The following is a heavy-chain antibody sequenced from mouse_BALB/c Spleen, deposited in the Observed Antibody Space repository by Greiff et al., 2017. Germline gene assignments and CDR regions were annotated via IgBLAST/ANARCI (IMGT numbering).Heavy chain of an antibody. D-gene: IGHD2-14*01. V-gene: IGHV5-6-3*01. Sequence: EVQLQESGGGLVQPGGSLKLSCAASGFTFSSYGMSWVRQTPDKRLELVATINSNGGSTYYPDSVKGRFTISRDNAKNTLYLQMSSLKSEDTAMYYCAREGSYYRYDYAMDYWGQGTSVTASS. CDR2: INSNGGST. CDR3: AREGSYYRYDYAMDY. J-gene: IGHJ4*01. CDR1: GFTFSSYG.